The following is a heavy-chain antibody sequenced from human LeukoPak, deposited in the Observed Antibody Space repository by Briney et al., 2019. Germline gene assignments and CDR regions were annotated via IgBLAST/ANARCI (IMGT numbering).Heavy chain of an antibody. J-gene: IGHJ4*02. CDR3: AKRGEFTISDCYYFDY. CDR2: TSYDGSNK. Sequence: GRSLRLSCAASGFTFSSYGIHWVRQAPGKGLEWVAATSYDGSNKHYADSVKGRFIISRDNSKIPVYLQMDSLRAEDTAAYYCAKRGEFTISDCYYFDYWGQGTLVTVSS. D-gene: IGHD2-21*02. V-gene: IGHV3-30*18. CDR1: GFTFSSYG.